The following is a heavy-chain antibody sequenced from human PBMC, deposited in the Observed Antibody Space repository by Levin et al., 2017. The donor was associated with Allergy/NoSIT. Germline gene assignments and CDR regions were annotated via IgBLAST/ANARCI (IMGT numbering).Heavy chain of an antibody. CDR1: GFTFSKYS. J-gene: IGHJ4*02. V-gene: IGHV3-21*01. D-gene: IGHD4-17*01. CDR2: VTSSSSYT. CDR3: ARGDEHGDWDY. Sequence: GESLKISCAASGFTFSKYSMNWVRQAPGKGLEWVSAVTSSSSYTYYADSVKGRFTISRDNAKNSLSLQKNSLRAEGTAVYYRARGDEHGDWDYWGQGTLVTVSS.